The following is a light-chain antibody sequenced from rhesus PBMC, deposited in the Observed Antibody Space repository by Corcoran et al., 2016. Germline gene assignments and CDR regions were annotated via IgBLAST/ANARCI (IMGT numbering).Light chain of an antibody. V-gene: IGKV1-22*01. CDR1: QRISSW. J-gene: IGKJ2*01. CDR3: LQYSSSPYS. CDR2: KAY. Sequence: DIQMTQSPSSLSASVGDTVTITCRASQRISSWLDWYQQKPGKAPKLLLYKAYSLQSGVPSRFSGSGSGTDFTLTNISLQPEIFASYYCLQYSSSPYSFGHWTKVGIK.